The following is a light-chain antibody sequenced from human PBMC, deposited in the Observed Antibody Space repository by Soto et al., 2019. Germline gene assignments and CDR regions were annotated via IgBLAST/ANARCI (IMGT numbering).Light chain of an antibody. V-gene: IGKV1-39*01. J-gene: IGKJ2*01. Sequence: DIQMTQSPSSLSASVGDRVTITCRASQTINSYLNWYQQKPGKAPKLLIYAASSLQSGVPSRFSGSRSGTDFTLTISNLQPEDFAAYYCQQSYSALYAFGQGTKLEI. CDR1: QTINSY. CDR2: AAS. CDR3: QQSYSALYA.